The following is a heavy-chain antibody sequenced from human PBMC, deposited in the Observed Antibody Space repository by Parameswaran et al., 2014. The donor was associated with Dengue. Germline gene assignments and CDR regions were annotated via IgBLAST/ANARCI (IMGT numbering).Heavy chain of an antibody. Sequence: SNARGCARCPGKGLEWVSAISGSGGSTYYADSVKGRFTISRDNSKNTLYLQMNSLRAEDTAVYYCAKDVSPDYGGWEGGLDYWGQGTLVTVSS. CDR2: ISGSGGST. D-gene: IGHD4-23*01. CDR1: SNA. V-gene: IGHV3-23*01. CDR3: AKDVSPDYGGWEGGLDY. J-gene: IGHJ4*02.